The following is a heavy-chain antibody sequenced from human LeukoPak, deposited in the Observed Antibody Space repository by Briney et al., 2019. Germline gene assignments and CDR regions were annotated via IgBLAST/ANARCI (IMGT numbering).Heavy chain of an antibody. V-gene: IGHV1-69*05. CDR3: ARGGGEYCSSTSCYSDY. Sequence: SVKVSCKASGGTFSSYAISWVRQAPGQGLEWMGGIIPIFGTANYAQKFQGRVTMTRDTSTSTVYMELSSLRSEDTAVYYCARGGGEYCSSTSCYSDYWGQGTLVTVSP. CDR2: IIPIFGTA. CDR1: GGTFSSYA. J-gene: IGHJ4*02. D-gene: IGHD2-2*02.